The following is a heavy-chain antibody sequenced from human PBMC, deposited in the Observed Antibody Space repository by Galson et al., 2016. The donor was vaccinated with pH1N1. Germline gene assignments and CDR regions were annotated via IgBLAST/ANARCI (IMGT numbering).Heavy chain of an antibody. D-gene: IGHD3-10*01. V-gene: IGHV3-48*03. Sequence: SLRLSCAASGFTFSTYEMSWARQAPGKGLEWVAFISSSGSALYYADSVEGRFTISRENARNSLYLQMNSLRAEDTAVYYCARDTSGHATRPHGAFDIWGQGTMVTVFS. CDR3: ARDTSGHATRPHGAFDI. CDR1: GFTFSTYE. J-gene: IGHJ3*02. CDR2: ISSSGSAL.